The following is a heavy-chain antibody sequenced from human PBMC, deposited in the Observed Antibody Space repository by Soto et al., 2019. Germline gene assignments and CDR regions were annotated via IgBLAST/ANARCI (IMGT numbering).Heavy chain of an antibody. CDR3: AATYCSGGSCQRPYYMDV. J-gene: IGHJ6*03. Sequence: PSETLSLTCAVYGGSFSGYYWSWIRQPPGKGLEWIGEINHSGSTNYNPSLKSRVTISVDTSKNQFSLKLSSVTAADTAVYYCAATYCSGGSCQRPYYMDVWGKGTTVTAP. CDR1: GGSFSGYY. CDR2: INHSGST. D-gene: IGHD2-15*01. V-gene: IGHV4-34*01.